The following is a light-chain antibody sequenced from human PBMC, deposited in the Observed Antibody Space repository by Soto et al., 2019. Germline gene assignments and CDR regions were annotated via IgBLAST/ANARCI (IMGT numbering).Light chain of an antibody. V-gene: IGLV1-47*02. CDR2: RNS. CDR1: NSNIVSNY. Sequence: QPVLTQPPSVSGTPGQTVSISCSGSNSNIVSNYVYWYRHLPGAGPKLLIFRNSQRPSDTPARFSASTSGNSASLAISGLRSEDEGDYYCSAWDDNLRSVLFGGGTKLTVL. CDR3: SAWDDNLRSVL. J-gene: IGLJ2*01.